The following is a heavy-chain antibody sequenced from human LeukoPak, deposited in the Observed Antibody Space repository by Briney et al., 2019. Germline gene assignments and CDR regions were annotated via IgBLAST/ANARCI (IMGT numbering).Heavy chain of an antibody. CDR3: ARDPWAGTRYTSQNWFDP. Sequence: SVKVSCKASGGTFSSYAISWVRQAPGQGLEWMGEIIPIFGTANYAQKFQGRVTITADESTSTAYMELSSLRSEDTAVYYCARDPWAGTRYTSQNWFDPWGQGTLVTVSS. D-gene: IGHD1-7*01. CDR1: GGTFSSYA. J-gene: IGHJ5*02. V-gene: IGHV1-69*13. CDR2: IIPIFGTA.